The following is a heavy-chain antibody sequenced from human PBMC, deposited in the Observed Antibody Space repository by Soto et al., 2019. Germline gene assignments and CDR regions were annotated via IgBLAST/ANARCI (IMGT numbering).Heavy chain of an antibody. Sequence: SETLSLTCTVSRCSSSSSSYYWGCIRQPPGKGLEWIGRIYYSGSTYYNPSLKSRVPISVDTSKNQFSLKLSSVTAADTAVYYCASTLDAGYYYGSGSYDDWGQGTLVT. D-gene: IGHD3-10*01. V-gene: IGHV4-39*01. J-gene: IGHJ4*02. CDR3: ASTLDAGYYYGSGSYDD. CDR2: IYYSGST. CDR1: RCSSSSSSYY.